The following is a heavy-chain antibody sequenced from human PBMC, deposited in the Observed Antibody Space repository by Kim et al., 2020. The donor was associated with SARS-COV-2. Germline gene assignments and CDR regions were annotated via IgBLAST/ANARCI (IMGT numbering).Heavy chain of an antibody. Sequence: SETLSLTCTVSGGSISSGGYYWSWIRQHPGKGLEWIGYIYYSGSTYYNPSLKSRVTISVDTSKNQFSLKLSSVTAADTAVYYCARGGSDYYDSSGYYLAHYFDYWGQGTLVTVSS. J-gene: IGHJ4*02. V-gene: IGHV4-31*03. D-gene: IGHD3-22*01. CDR3: ARGGSDYYDSSGYYLAHYFDY. CDR2: IYYSGST. CDR1: GGSISSGGYY.